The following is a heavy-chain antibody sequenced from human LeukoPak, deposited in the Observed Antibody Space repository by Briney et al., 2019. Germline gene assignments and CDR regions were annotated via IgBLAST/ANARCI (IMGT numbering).Heavy chain of an antibody. J-gene: IGHJ6*02. D-gene: IGHD4-23*01. CDR1: GYTLTELS. CDR2: FDPEDGET. Sequence: ASVKVSCKVSGYTLTELSMHWVRQAPGKGLEWMGGFDPEDGETIYAQRFQGRVTMTEDTSTDTAYMELSSLRSEDTAVYYCATRSHGGTPKNGMDVWGQETTVTVSS. V-gene: IGHV1-24*01. CDR3: ATRSHGGTPKNGMDV.